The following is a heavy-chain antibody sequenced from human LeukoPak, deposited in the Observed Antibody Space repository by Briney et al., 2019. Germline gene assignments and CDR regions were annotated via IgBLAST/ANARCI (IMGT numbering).Heavy chain of an antibody. J-gene: IGHJ4*02. CDR3: ARGATFYYYGSSGYYYGPFDY. D-gene: IGHD3-22*01. Sequence: ASVKVSCKASGYTFTGYYMHWVRQAPGQGLEWVGWINPNSGGTNYAQKFQGRVTMTRDTSISTAYMELSRLRSDDTAVYYCARGATFYYYGSSGYYYGPFDYWGQGTLVTVSS. CDR2: INPNSGGT. V-gene: IGHV1-2*02. CDR1: GYTFTGYY.